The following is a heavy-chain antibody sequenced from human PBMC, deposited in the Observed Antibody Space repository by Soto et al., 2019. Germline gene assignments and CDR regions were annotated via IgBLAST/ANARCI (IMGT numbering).Heavy chain of an antibody. D-gene: IGHD3-22*01. CDR1: GYSFTSYW. CDR2: IDPSDSYT. V-gene: IGHV5-10-1*01. J-gene: IGHJ6*02. CDR3: ARRYDSSGYYYYYYGMDV. Sequence: GESLKISCKGSGYSFTSYWISWVRQMPGKGLEWMGRIDPSDSYTNYSPSFQGHVTISADKSISTAYLQWSSLKASDTAMYYCARRYDSSGYYYYYYGMDVWGQGTTVTVSS.